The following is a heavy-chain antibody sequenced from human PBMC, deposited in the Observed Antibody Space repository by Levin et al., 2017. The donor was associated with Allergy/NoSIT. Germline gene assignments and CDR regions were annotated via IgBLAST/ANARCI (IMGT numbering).Heavy chain of an antibody. J-gene: IGHJ4*02. V-gene: IGHV3-21*01. Sequence: GESLKISCAASGFTFSSYSMSWVRQAPGKGLEWVSSITRSSSSIYYADSVKGRFTISRDNAKNSLYLQMNSLRAEDTAVYYCARGDRVFDYWGQGTLVTVSS. CDR1: GFTFSSYS. CDR2: ITRSSSSI. CDR3: ARGDRVFDY.